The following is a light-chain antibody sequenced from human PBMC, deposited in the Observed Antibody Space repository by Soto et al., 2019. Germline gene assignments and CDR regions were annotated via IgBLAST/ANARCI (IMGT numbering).Light chain of an antibody. Sequence: IQMTQSPSSLSASVGDRVTITCRASQGVRDDVGWYQQKPGKAPKLLIDSASTLQSGVPSRFSGSGSGTGFTPDISGLQPEDFATYYCLQESNYPLTFGGGTKVEIK. J-gene: IGKJ4*01. CDR2: SAS. CDR1: QGVRDD. CDR3: LQESNYPLT. V-gene: IGKV1-6*01.